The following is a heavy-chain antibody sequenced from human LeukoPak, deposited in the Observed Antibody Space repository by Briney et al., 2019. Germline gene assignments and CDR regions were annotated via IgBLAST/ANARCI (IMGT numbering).Heavy chain of an antibody. CDR2: ISAYNGNT. V-gene: IGHV1-18*01. CDR1: GYTFTNYG. D-gene: IGHD3-10*01. Sequence: ASVKVSCKASGYTFTNYGISWVRQDPGQGLEWMGWISAYNGNTNYAQKLQGRVTMTTDTSTSTAYMELRSLRSDDTAVYYCARYGSGSYYDYYYYMDVWGKGTTVTVSS. J-gene: IGHJ6*03. CDR3: ARYGSGSYYDYYYYMDV.